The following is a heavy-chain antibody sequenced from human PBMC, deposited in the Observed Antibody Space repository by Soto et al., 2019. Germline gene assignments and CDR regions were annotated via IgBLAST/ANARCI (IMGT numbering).Heavy chain of an antibody. V-gene: IGHV3-73*01. CDR1: GFNFSGSA. CDR2: IRGRAKKYAT. J-gene: IGHJ4*02. D-gene: IGHD4-17*01. Sequence: EVKLVESGGDLVQRGGSLKLSCTGLGFNFSGSALHWVRQPSGKGLEWVGRIRGRAKKYATSYATSVRGRFYLSRDDSKNTAFLQMNSLRDEDTGVYFCCGRGGDSLQDIWGQGTLVTVSS. CDR3: CGRGGDSLQDI.